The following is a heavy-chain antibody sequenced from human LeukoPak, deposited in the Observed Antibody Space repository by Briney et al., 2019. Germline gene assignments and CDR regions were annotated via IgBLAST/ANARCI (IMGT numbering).Heavy chain of an antibody. CDR3: ARRSWYVDY. Sequence: SQTLSLTCTVSGGSLSSYYWSWIRQPPGKGLEWVGYIYSSGSTNYNPSLESRVTISEDTSKNQFSLKLRSVTAADTAIYYCARRSWYVDYWGQGTLVTVSS. CDR2: IYSSGST. CDR1: GGSLSSYY. V-gene: IGHV4-59*08. D-gene: IGHD6-13*01. J-gene: IGHJ4*02.